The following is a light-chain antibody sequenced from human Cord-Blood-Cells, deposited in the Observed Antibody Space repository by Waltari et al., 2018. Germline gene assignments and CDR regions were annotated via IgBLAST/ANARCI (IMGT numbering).Light chain of an antibody. V-gene: IGLV6-57*01. Sequence: NFMLTQPHSVSESPGKTVTISCTRSSGSIASNYVQWYQQRPGSSPTTVFYEDNQRPSGVPDRFSGSIDSSSNSASLTISGLKTEDEADYYCQSYDSSNPYVVFGGGTKLTVL. CDR3: QSYDSSNPYVV. J-gene: IGLJ2*01. CDR2: EDN. CDR1: SGSIASNY.